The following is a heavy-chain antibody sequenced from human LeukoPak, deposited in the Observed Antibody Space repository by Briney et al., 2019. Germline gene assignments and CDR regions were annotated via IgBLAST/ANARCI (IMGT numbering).Heavy chain of an antibody. Sequence: GGSLRLSCAASGFTFSSYAMTWVPQAPGKGLEWVSTITSGSDTYYADSVKGRFSISRDNSKSTLYLQMNSLRAEDTAVYYCAKFRAAAGPRNIDYWGEGTLVTVSS. CDR3: AKFRAAAGPRNIDY. J-gene: IGHJ4*02. D-gene: IGHD6-13*01. V-gene: IGHV3-23*01. CDR2: ITSGSDT. CDR1: GFTFSSYA.